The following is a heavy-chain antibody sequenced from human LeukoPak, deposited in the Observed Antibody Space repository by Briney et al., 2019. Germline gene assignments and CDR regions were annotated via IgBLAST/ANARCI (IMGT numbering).Heavy chain of an antibody. D-gene: IGHD5-18*01. Sequence: GGSLRLSCATSGFTFDDYAMHWVRQPPGKGLEWLYLITWDASDTYYADSVKGRFTISRDSSKNSLYLQMNSLRPEDTALYYCARPRRVAAIHAALDTWGQGTVVTVSS. CDR3: ARPRRVAAIHAALDT. J-gene: IGHJ4*02. CDR2: ITWDASDT. CDR1: GFTFDDYA. V-gene: IGHV3-43D*04.